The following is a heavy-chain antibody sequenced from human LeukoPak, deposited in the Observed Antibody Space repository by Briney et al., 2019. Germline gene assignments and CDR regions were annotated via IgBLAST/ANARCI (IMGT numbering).Heavy chain of an antibody. Sequence: GGSLRLSCAASGFTVSSNYMSWVRQAPGKGLEWVSVIYSGGSTYYADSVKGRFTISRDNSKNTLYRQMNSLRAEDTAVYYCARDGSGSYRSYWGHGTLVTVSS. J-gene: IGHJ4*01. CDR3: ARDGSGSYRSY. V-gene: IGHV3-66*01. CDR1: GFTVSSNY. CDR2: IYSGGST. D-gene: IGHD1-26*01.